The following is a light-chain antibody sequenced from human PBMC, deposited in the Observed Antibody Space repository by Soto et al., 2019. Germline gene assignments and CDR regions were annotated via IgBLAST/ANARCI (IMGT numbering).Light chain of an antibody. Sequence: EIVLTQSPGTLSLSPGERATLSCRASQSVSSSYLAWYQQKPGQAPRLLIYGASSRATGIPDRFSGSGSGTGFTLTISRLEPEDFAVYYCQQYGSSPYIFGQGTKLEIK. J-gene: IGKJ2*01. CDR1: QSVSSSY. V-gene: IGKV3-20*01. CDR2: GAS. CDR3: QQYGSSPYI.